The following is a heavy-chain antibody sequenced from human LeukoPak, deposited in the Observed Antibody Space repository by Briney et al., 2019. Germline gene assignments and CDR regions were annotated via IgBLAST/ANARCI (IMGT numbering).Heavy chain of an antibody. Sequence: ASVKVSCKASGYTFTGYYMHWVRQAPGQGLEWMGIINPSGGSTSYAQKFQGRVTMTRDMSTSTVYMELSSLRSEDTAVYYCARAEGVRGSYFDYWGQGTLVTVSS. CDR2: INPSGGST. V-gene: IGHV1-46*01. D-gene: IGHD1-26*01. CDR1: GYTFTGYY. J-gene: IGHJ4*02. CDR3: ARAEGVRGSYFDY.